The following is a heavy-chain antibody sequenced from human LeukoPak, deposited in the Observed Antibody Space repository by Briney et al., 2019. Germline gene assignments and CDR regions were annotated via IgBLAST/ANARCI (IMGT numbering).Heavy chain of an antibody. CDR1: GFTFSSYG. Sequence: GGSLRLSCAASGFTFSSYGMHWVRQAPGKGLEWVAVIWYDGSNKYYADSVKGRFTISRDNSKNTLYLQMNSLRAEDTAVYYCARAPTVLVGYCSSSSCQADYWGQGTLVTVSS. CDR2: IWYDGSNK. D-gene: IGHD2-2*01. J-gene: IGHJ4*02. V-gene: IGHV3-33*01. CDR3: ARAPTVLVGYCSSSSCQADY.